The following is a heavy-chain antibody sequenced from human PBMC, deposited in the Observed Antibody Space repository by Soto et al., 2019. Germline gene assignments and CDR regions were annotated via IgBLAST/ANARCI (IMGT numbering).Heavy chain of an antibody. J-gene: IGHJ6*02. V-gene: IGHV1-69*01. Sequence: QVQLVQSGAEVKKPGSSVKVSCKASGGTFSSYAISWVRQAPGQGREWMGGIIPIFGTANYAQKFQGRVTITADESTSTAYMELSSLRSEDTAVYYCARGGDGVDNWNPLVIYYYGMYVWGQGTTVTVSS. CDR2: IIPIFGTA. CDR1: GGTFSSYA. D-gene: IGHD1-20*01. CDR3: ARGGDGVDNWNPLVIYYYGMYV.